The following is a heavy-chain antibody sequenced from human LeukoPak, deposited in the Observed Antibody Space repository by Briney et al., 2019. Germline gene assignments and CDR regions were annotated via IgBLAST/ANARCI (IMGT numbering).Heavy chain of an antibody. J-gene: IGHJ4*02. V-gene: IGHV4-34*01. CDR1: GGSFSGYY. Sequence: SETLSLTCAVYGGSFSGYYWSWIRQPPGKGLEWIGEINHSGSTNYNPSLKSRVTISVDTSKNQFSLKLSSVTAADTAVYYCAREVRDGYNYFDYWGQGALVTVSS. D-gene: IGHD5-24*01. CDR2: INHSGST. CDR3: AREVRDGYNYFDY.